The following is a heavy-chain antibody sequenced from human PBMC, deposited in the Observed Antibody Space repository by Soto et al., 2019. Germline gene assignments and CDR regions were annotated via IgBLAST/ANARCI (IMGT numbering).Heavy chain of an antibody. V-gene: IGHV4-59*01. CDR1: GSSMNSYY. D-gene: IGHD2-15*01. CDR2: VYSSGTS. Sequence: QVQLQESGPGLVKPSETLSLTCTVSGSSMNSYYWSWIRQPPGKGLEWLGYVYSSGTSKYNVSLESRITMSLDTSRNQLSLSLNSVTAADTAVYFCARYSPPKKSYDSNPGWFDPWGQGTLVAVSS. J-gene: IGHJ5*02. CDR3: ARYSPPKKSYDSNPGWFDP.